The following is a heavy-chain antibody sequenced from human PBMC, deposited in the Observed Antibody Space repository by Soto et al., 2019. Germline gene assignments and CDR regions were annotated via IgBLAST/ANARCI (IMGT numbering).Heavy chain of an antibody. CDR2: INHSGST. D-gene: IGHD3-16*01. J-gene: IGHJ4*02. Sequence: SQTLSLTCAVYGGSFSGYYWSWIRQPPGKGLEWIGEINHSGSTNYNPSLKSRVTISVDTSKNQFSLKLSSVTAADTAVYYCASLGRRFGGVMGYYGRQGPLVT. V-gene: IGHV4-34*01. CDR1: GGSFSGYY. CDR3: ASLGRRFGGVMGYY.